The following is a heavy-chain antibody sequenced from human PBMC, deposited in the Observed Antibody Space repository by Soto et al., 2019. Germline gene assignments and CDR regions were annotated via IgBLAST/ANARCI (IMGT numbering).Heavy chain of an antibody. CDR3: ASDEGRTTVVTGGYFDY. CDR2: IIPIFGTA. V-gene: IGHV1-69*01. D-gene: IGHD4-17*01. CDR1: GGTFSSYA. J-gene: IGHJ4*02. Sequence: QVQLVQSGAEVKKPGSSVKVSCKASGGTFSSYAISWVRQAPGQGLEWMGGIIPIFGTANYAQKFQGRVTITADESTSTAYMELSSLRSEDTAVYYCASDEGRTTVVTGGYFDYWGQGTLVTVSS.